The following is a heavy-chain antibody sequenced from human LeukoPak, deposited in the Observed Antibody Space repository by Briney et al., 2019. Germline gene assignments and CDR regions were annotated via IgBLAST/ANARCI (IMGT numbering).Heavy chain of an antibody. J-gene: IGHJ6*02. CDR1: GGSISSTNFY. CDR2: VHSNGNS. V-gene: IGHV4-39*07. Sequence: KASETLSLTCTVSGGSISSTNFYWGWIRQPPGKGLEWIGSVHSNGNSYYNPSLKSRVTISVDTSKNQFSLKLSSVTAADTAVYYCARVGGSNYYYYGMDVWGQGTTVTVSS. CDR3: ARVGGSNYYYYGMDV. D-gene: IGHD3-10*01.